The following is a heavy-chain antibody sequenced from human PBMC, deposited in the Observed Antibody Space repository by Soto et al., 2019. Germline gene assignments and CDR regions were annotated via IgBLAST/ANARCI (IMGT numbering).Heavy chain of an antibody. CDR1: GFTFSDYY. CDR3: ARGYNYGDYGRDDY. J-gene: IGHJ4*02. Sequence: PGGSLRLSCAASGFTFSDYYMSWIRQAPGKGLEWVSYISSSSSYTNYADSVKGRFTISRDNAKNSLYLQMNSLRAEDTAVYYCARGYNYGDYGRDDYWGQGTLLTVSS. CDR2: ISSSSSYT. D-gene: IGHD4-17*01. V-gene: IGHV3-11*06.